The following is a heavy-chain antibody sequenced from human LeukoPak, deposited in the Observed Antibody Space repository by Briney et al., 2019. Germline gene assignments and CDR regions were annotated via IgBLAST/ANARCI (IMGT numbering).Heavy chain of an antibody. D-gene: IGHD2-15*01. CDR3: ARLIRSLGYCSGGSCYLDY. V-gene: IGHV5-51*01. Sequence: GESLKISCKGSGYSFTSYWIGWVRQMPGKGLEWMGIIYPGDSDTRSSPSFQGQVTISADKSISTAYLQWSSLKASDTAMYYCARLIRSLGYCSGGSCYLDYWGQGTLVTVSS. J-gene: IGHJ4*02. CDR2: IYPGDSDT. CDR1: GYSFTSYW.